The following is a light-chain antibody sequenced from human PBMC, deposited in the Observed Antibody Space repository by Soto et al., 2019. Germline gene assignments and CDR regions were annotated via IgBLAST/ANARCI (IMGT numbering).Light chain of an antibody. CDR3: QQGNNWPLT. J-gene: IGKJ2*01. V-gene: IGKV3-15*01. Sequence: EIVMTQSPATLSLSPGERAALSCRASQSINSELAWYQQKPGQPPRLLIYGASTRATGVPARFTGSESGSEFPLTISGLPSEDVAVYYCQQGNNWPLTFGQGTRLEI. CDR1: QSINSE. CDR2: GAS.